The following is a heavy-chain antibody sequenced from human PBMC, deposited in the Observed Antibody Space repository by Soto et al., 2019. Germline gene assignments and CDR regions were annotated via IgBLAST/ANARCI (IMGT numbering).Heavy chain of an antibody. CDR1: GGSFSGYY. D-gene: IGHD3-10*01. Sequence: QVQLQQWGAGLLKPSETLSLTCAVYGGSFSGYYWSWIRQPPGKGLEWIGEINHSGSTNYNPSLKSRVTISVDTSKNQFSLKLSSVTAADTAVYYCARGRFPPRLLWFGELPKKSTNTYYYYGMDVWGQGTTVTVSS. J-gene: IGHJ6*02. CDR3: ARGRFPPRLLWFGELPKKSTNTYYYYGMDV. V-gene: IGHV4-34*01. CDR2: INHSGST.